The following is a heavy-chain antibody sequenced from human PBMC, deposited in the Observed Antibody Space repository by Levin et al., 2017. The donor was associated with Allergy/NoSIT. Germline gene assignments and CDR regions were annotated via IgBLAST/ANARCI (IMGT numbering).Heavy chain of an antibody. J-gene: IGHJ1*01. Sequence: GESLKISCKTSGYTFSAYYMHWVRQAPGQGLEWMGWINPNNGVTHFARKFQGRVTVTRDTSISTVYMELSSLKSDDTAVYYCARDPAMAAAGEQSFQHWGQGTLVTVSA. D-gene: IGHD6-13*01. CDR3: ARDPAMAAAGEQSFQH. CDR1: GYTFSAYY. CDR2: INPNNGVT. V-gene: IGHV1-2*02.